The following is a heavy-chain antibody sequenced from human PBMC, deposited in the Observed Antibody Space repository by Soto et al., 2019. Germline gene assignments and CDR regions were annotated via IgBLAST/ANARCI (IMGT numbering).Heavy chain of an antibody. D-gene: IGHD3-10*01. CDR2: IYYSGST. CDR1: GGSISSGDYD. Sequence: SETLSLTCTVSGGSISSGDYDWRWIRQPPGKGLEWIGNIYYSGSTYYNASLKSRVTISVDTSKNQFSLKLSSVTAADTAVYYCASRKSSPYFDYWGQGTLVTVS. CDR3: ASRKSSPYFDY. J-gene: IGHJ4*02. V-gene: IGHV4-30-4*01.